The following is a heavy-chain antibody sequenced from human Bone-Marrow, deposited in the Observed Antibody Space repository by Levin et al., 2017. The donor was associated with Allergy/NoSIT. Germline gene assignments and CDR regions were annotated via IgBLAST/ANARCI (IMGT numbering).Heavy chain of an antibody. CDR1: GFTVDDYA. CDR3: AKDISGDGSNFDH. V-gene: IGHV3-9*01. D-gene: IGHD5-24*01. J-gene: IGHJ4*02. Sequence: LSLTCAVSGFTVDDYAMHWVRQAPGKGLEWVSGITWNRGKKDYADSVKGRFTISRDNAKNSLYLQMNSLRTEDTALYYCAKDISGDGSNFDHWGQGTLVTVSS. CDR2: ITWNRGKK.